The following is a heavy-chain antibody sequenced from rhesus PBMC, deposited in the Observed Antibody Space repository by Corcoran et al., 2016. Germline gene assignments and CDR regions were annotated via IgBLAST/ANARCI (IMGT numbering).Heavy chain of an antibody. CDR2: IYWNDNK. V-gene: IGHV2-95*01. CDR1: GFAFTASGTG. CDR3: ARVMGLYWYFEL. Sequence: QVTLKESGPALVKATQTLTLTCTFSGFAFTASGTGVGWIRQPPGKALEWLANIYWNDNKYYSTSLKRRRTSSRDTSKNQIFLTMTDMDPLDTATYYCARVMGLYWYFELWGPGTPVTISS. D-gene: IGHD1-44*01. J-gene: IGHJ2*01.